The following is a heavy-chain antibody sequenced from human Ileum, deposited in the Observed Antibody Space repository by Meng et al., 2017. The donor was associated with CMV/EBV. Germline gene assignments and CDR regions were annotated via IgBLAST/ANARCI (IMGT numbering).Heavy chain of an antibody. J-gene: IGHJ4*02. V-gene: IGHV3-20*04. CDR1: GFTFDDYG. CDR3: ARDRGWLRFDY. CDR2: INWNGGSI. D-gene: IGHD6-19*01. Sequence: GESPKISCAASGFTFDDYGMSWVRQAPGKGLEWVSAINWNGGSIGYVDSVKGRFTISRDNAKNSLYLQMNSLRAEDTALYYCARDRGWLRFDYWGQGALVTVSS.